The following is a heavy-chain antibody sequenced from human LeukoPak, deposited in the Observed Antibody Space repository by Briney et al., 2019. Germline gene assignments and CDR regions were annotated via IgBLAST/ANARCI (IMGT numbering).Heavy chain of an antibody. CDR3: ARDRGVIY. CDR1: GGSFSGYY. CDR2: INHSGST. Sequence: SETLSLTCAVYGGSFSGYYWSWVRQPPGKGLEWIGEINHSGSTNYNPSLKSRVTISVDTSKNQFSLKLSSVTAADTAVYYCARDRGVIYWGQGTLVTVSS. J-gene: IGHJ4*02. D-gene: IGHD3-10*01. V-gene: IGHV4-34*01.